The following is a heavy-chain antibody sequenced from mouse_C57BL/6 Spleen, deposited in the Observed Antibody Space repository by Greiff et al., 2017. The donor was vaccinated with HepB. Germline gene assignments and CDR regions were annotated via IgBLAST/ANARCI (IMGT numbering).Heavy chain of an antibody. CDR2: IDPEDGDT. Sequence: VQLKQSGAELVKPGASVKLSCTASGFNIKDYYMHWVKQRTEQGLEWIGRIDPEDGDTKYAPKYQGKATITADTSPNTASLQLNSLTSEDTAVYYWARSLDPPYLYFAVWGTGTTVTVAS. CDR1: GFNIKDYY. CDR3: ARSLDPPYLYFAV. J-gene: IGHJ1*03. V-gene: IGHV14-2*01. D-gene: IGHD6-2*01.